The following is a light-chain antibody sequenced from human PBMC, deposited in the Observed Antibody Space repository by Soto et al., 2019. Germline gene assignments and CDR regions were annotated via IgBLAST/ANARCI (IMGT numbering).Light chain of an antibody. CDR2: KAP. CDR1: QSVSTW. CDR3: HQYPTYPVT. V-gene: IGKV1-5*03. J-gene: IGKJ4*01. Sequence: DIQMTQSPSTLSASVGDRVTITCRASQSVSTWLAWYQQKPGKAPKLLIHKAPTLEDGVPSRFSGSGSGADFNLTISRLQPEDFATCYCHQYPTYPVTFGGGTKVEIK.